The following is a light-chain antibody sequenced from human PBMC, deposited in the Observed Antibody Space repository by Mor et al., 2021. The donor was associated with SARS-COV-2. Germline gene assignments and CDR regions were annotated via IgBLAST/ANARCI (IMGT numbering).Light chain of an antibody. CDR1: QSISSW. Sequence: TCRASQSISSWLAWYQQKPGKAPKLLIYKASSLESGVPSRFSGSGSGTEFTLTISSLQPDDFATYYCQQYNSPMYTFG. CDR2: KAS. J-gene: IGKJ2*01. V-gene: IGKV1-5*03. CDR3: QQYNSPMYT.